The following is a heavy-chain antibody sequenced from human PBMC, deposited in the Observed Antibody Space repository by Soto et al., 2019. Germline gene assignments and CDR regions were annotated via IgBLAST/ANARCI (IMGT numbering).Heavy chain of an antibody. V-gene: IGHV3-21*04. CDR3: VPGSSGTRGEDS. Sequence: GGSLRLSCAASGFTFSLYSMIWVRQAPGKGLEWVASITSSSSYIYYEDSLKGRFTISRDNAKNSLFLQLDNLRVEDTAVYYCVPGSSGTRGEDSWGPGVVVTVSS. J-gene: IGHJ4*02. D-gene: IGHD3-10*01. CDR2: ITSSSSYI. CDR1: GFTFSLYS.